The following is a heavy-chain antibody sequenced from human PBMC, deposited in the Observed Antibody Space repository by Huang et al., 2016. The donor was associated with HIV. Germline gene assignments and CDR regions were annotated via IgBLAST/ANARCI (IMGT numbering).Heavy chain of an antibody. D-gene: IGHD5-18*01. Sequence: EVQLVESGGGLVQPGRSLRLSCAASGFTFDDYAFHWVRQVPGKGLECVSGISWNSKSIDYADSVKGRFTISRDNAKNSLYLEMKSLRVEDTALYYCAKDASSGYSSGHSGFKVYFFDFWGQGTLVTVSS. CDR3: AKDASSGYSSGHSGFKVYFFDF. CDR2: ISWNSKSI. J-gene: IGHJ4*02. CDR1: GFTFDDYA. V-gene: IGHV3-9*01.